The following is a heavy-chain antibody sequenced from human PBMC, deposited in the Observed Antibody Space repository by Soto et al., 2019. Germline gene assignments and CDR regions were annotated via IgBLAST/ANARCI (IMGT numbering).Heavy chain of an antibody. Sequence: LKISCQASGYSFTTYWVGWVRQMPGKGLEWMGIIYPGDSDTRYSPSFQGQITISADRSISTAYLQWSSLKASDSAIYYCARSGSIASRRNFLDYWGQGTLVTVSS. CDR3: ARSGSIASRRNFLDY. J-gene: IGHJ4*02. CDR1: GYSFTTYW. CDR2: IYPGDSDT. V-gene: IGHV5-51*01. D-gene: IGHD3-10*01.